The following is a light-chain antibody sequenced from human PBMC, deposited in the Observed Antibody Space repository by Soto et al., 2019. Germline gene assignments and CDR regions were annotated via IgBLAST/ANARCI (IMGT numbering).Light chain of an antibody. Sequence: QSALTQPASVSGSPGQSITISCTGTSSYVGGYNYVSWYQQHPGKAPKLMIYEVSNRPSGVSNRFSGSKSGNTASLTISGLQAEDEADYYCSSYTSSRTLVFGTGTKLTVL. J-gene: IGLJ1*01. CDR1: SSYVGGYNY. V-gene: IGLV2-14*01. CDR2: EVS. CDR3: SSYTSSRTLV.